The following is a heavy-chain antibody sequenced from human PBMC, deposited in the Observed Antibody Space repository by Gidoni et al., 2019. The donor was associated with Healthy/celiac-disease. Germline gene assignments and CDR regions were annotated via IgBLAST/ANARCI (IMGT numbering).Heavy chain of an antibody. CDR1: GFTVSSYA. J-gene: IGHJ4*02. D-gene: IGHD6-13*01. Sequence: EVQLVESGGGWVKQGGCRRLSCAAAGFTVSSYAMIWVRQAPGKGLAWGSALRGIGCSAYYADSVKCLFTISMDNSKNTLYLQLNSLRAEDTAVYYCAKTLQGYSSSPPGYWGQGTLVTVSS. V-gene: IGHV3-23*04. CDR2: LRGIGCSA. CDR3: AKTLQGYSSSPPGY.